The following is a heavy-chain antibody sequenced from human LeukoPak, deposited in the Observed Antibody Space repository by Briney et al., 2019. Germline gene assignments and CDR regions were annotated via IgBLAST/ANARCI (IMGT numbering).Heavy chain of an antibody. CDR3: AKDLRAYYYDSSGQGAFDI. J-gene: IGHJ3*02. CDR1: GFTFSSYA. CDR2: IRGGGGST. Sequence: GGSLRLSCAASGFTFSSYAMRWVRQALGKGMEWDSPIRGGGGSTYYADSVKGRFTISRDNSKNALYLQMNSLRAEDTAVYYCAKDLRAYYYDSSGQGAFDIWGQGTMVTVSS. D-gene: IGHD3-22*01. V-gene: IGHV3-23*01.